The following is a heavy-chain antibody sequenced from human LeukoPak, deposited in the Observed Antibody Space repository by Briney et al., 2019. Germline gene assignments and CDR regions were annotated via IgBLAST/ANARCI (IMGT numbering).Heavy chain of an antibody. V-gene: IGHV1-18*01. Sequence: ASVKVSCKASGYTFTRCGISWVRQAPGQGLEWMGWISGYNGYTNYAQKLQGRVTMMTDTSTSTAYMELSSLRSEDTAVYYCARGTPSYYDILTGYYTLMSWGQGTLVTVSS. J-gene: IGHJ4*02. CDR1: GYTFTRCG. CDR3: ARGTPSYYDILTGYYTLMS. CDR2: ISGYNGYT. D-gene: IGHD3-9*01.